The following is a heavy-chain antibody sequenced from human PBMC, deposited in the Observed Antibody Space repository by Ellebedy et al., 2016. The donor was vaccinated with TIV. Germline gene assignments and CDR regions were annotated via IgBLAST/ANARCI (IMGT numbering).Heavy chain of an antibody. Sequence: SETLSLTCTVSGGSISSGGYYWSWIRQPPGKGLEWIGYIYYSGSTNYNPSLKSRVTISVDTSKNQFSLKLSSVTAADTAVYYCAREERKTEHYWGQGTLVTVSS. CDR3: AREERKTEHY. CDR1: GGSISSGGYY. CDR2: IYYSGST. J-gene: IGHJ4*02. D-gene: IGHD1-1*01. V-gene: IGHV4-61*08.